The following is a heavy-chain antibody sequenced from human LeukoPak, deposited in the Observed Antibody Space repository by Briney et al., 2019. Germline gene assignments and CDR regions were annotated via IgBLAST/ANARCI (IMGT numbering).Heavy chain of an antibody. D-gene: IGHD6-19*01. CDR2: ISSRSTTI. CDR3: AKDRYSSGWYSDFDY. J-gene: IGHJ4*02. Sequence: GGSLRLSCAASGFTFSTYSMNWVRQAPGKGLEWISYISSRSTTIYYADSVKGRFTISRDNAKNSLYLQMNSLRAEDTAVYYCAKDRYSSGWYSDFDYWGQGTLVTVSS. V-gene: IGHV3-48*01. CDR1: GFTFSTYS.